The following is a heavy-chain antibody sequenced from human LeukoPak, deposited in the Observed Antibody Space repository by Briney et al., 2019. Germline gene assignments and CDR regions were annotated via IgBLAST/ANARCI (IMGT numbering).Heavy chain of an antibody. D-gene: IGHD2-21*02. CDR3: TRAVTYSVSSDF. Sequence: NASETLSLTCTVSGGSISSSSYYWGWIRQPPGQGLGWSGSIYYSGSTYYHPSLKSRVTISVATSKNQFSLKLSSVTAADTAVYYCTRAVTYSVSSDFWGQGTLVSVSS. J-gene: IGHJ4*02. CDR2: IYYSGST. V-gene: IGHV4-39*01. CDR1: GGSISSSSYY.